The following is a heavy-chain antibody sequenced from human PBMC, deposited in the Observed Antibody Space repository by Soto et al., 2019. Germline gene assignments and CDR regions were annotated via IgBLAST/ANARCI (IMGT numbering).Heavy chain of an antibody. CDR2: INPNSGGT. D-gene: IGHD3-3*01. Sequence: GASVKVSCKASGYTFTGYYMHWVRQAPGQGLEWMGWINPNSGGTNYAQKFQGWVTMTRDTSISTAYMELSRLRSDDTAVYYCARARSSTSAYDFWSGYHTYYFDYWGQGTLVTVSS. V-gene: IGHV1-2*04. J-gene: IGHJ4*02. CDR3: ARARSSTSAYDFWSGYHTYYFDY. CDR1: GYTFTGYY.